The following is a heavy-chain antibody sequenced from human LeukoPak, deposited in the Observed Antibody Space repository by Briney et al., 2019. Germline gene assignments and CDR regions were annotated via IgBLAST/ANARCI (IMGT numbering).Heavy chain of an antibody. Sequence: SVKVSGKASGDTFSNFGFTWVRQAPGQGLEWMGRIVPLFGVANYAKKFQGRVTITTDESTSTVYMDLRSLRSEDTAVYYCARGRDYVWGNYPPGDALEIWGQGTMVTVS. D-gene: IGHD3-16*02. CDR2: IVPLFGVA. V-gene: IGHV1-69*05. J-gene: IGHJ3*02. CDR3: ARGRDYVWGNYPPGDALEI. CDR1: GDTFSNFG.